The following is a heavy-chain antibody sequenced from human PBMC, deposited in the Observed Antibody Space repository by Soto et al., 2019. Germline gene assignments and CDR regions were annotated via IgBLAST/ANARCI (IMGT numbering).Heavy chain of an antibody. V-gene: IGHV4-31*03. Sequence: SETLSLTCTVSGGSIDSAGSYWSWIRQIPGRGLEWIGHIYHGGTTDYNPSLKSRITMSVDTSKNPFSLELNSVTAADTAVYYCARYCSGGTCYDRIDYWGQGTLVT. CDR1: GGSIDSAGSY. D-gene: IGHD2-15*01. J-gene: IGHJ4*02. CDR3: ARYCSGGTCYDRIDY. CDR2: IYHGGTT.